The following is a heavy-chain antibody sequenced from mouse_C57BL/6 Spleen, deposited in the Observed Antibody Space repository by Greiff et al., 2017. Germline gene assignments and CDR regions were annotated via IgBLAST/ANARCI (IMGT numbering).Heavy chain of an antibody. CDR2: IHPNSGST. D-gene: IGHD2-4*01. V-gene: IGHV1-64*01. J-gene: IGHJ1*03. CDR1: GYTFTSYW. CDR3: ARSTMIKDCYFDV. Sequence: QVQLKQPGAELVKPGASVKLSCKASGYTFTSYWMHWVKQRPGQGLEWIGMIHPNSGSTNYNEKFKSKATLTVDKSSSTAYMQLSSLTSEDSAVYYCARSTMIKDCYFDVWGTGTTVTVSS.